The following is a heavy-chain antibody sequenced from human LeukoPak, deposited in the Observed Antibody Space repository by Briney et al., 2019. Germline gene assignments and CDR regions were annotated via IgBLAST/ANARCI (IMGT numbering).Heavy chain of an antibody. V-gene: IGHV3-23*01. CDR1: GFTFNNYA. CDR3: AKGPIGTVSYLFDY. J-gene: IGHJ4*02. D-gene: IGHD4-17*01. Sequence: PGGSLRLSCAASGFTFNNYAMGWVRQAPGKGLEWVSTISGSGGDTYYTDSVKGRFTISRDNSKNTLYLQMNSLRAEDTAVYYCAKGPIGTVSYLFDYWGQGTLVTVSS. CDR2: ISGSGGDT.